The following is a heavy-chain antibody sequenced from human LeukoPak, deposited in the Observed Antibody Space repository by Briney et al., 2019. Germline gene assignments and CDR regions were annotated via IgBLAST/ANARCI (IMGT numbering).Heavy chain of an antibody. V-gene: IGHV3-53*01. J-gene: IGHJ4*02. CDR3: ARGGSYPRYYFDY. Sequence: GGSLRLSCAASGFTFSSYAMSWVRQAPGKGLEWVSVIYSGGSTYYADSVKGRFTISRDNSKNTLYLQMNSLRAEDTAVYYCARGGSYPRYYFDYWGQGTLVTVSS. CDR1: GFTFSSYA. D-gene: IGHD1-26*01. CDR2: IYSGGST.